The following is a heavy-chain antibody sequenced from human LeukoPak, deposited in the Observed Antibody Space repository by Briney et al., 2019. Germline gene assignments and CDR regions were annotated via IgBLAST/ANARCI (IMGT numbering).Heavy chain of an antibody. J-gene: IGHJ4*02. V-gene: IGHV1-46*01. CDR3: ARDGSFYDILTSRGGVDY. D-gene: IGHD3-9*01. CDR1: GYTFTSYY. CDR2: INPSGGST. Sequence: GASVKVSCKASGYTFTSYYMHWVRQAPGQGLEWMGIINPSGGSTSYAQKFQGRVTMTRDTSTSTVYMELSSLRSEDTAVYYCARDGSFYDILTSRGGVDYWGQGTLVTVSS.